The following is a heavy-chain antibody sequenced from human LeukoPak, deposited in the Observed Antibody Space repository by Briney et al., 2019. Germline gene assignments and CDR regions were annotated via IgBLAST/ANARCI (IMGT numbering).Heavy chain of an antibody. J-gene: IGHJ4*02. V-gene: IGHV4-34*01. D-gene: IGHD5-24*01. CDR2: INHSGST. Sequence: PSETLSLTCAVYGGSFSGYYWSWIRQPPGKGLEWIGEINHSGSTSYNPSLKSRVTISVDTSKNQFSLKLSSVTAADTAVYYCARLRWPVLYFDYWGQGTLVTVSS. CDR1: GGSFSGYY. CDR3: ARLRWPVLYFDY.